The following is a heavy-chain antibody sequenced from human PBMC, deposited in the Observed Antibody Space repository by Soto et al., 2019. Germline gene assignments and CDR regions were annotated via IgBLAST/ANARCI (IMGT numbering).Heavy chain of an antibody. CDR2: ISYDGSNK. V-gene: IGHV3-30-3*01. J-gene: IGHJ4*02. D-gene: IGHD1-26*01. Sequence: QVQLVESGGGVVQPGRSLRLSCAASGFTFSSYAMHWVRQAPGKGLEWVAVISYDGSNKYYADSVKGRFTISRDNSKNRXYLQMNSLGAEDTAVYYCATILARWELLSWPRVDYWGQGTLVTVSS. CDR3: ATILARWELLSWPRVDY. CDR1: GFTFSSYA.